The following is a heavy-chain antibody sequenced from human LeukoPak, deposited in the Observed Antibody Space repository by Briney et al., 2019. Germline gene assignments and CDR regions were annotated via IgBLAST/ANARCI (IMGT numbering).Heavy chain of an antibody. V-gene: IGHV1-18*01. D-gene: IGHD2-2*02. CDR2: ISAYNGNT. J-gene: IGHJ5*02. CDR3: ARVPAAITDNWFDP. CDR1: GYTFTSYG. Sequence: ASVKVSCKASGYTFTSYGISWVRQAPGQGLEWMGWISAYNGNTNYAQKLQGRVTMTTDTSTSTAYMELRSLRSDDTAVYYCARVPAAITDNWFDPWVQGTLVTVSS.